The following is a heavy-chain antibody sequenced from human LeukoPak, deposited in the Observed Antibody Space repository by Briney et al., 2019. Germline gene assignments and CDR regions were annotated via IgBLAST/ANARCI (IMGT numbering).Heavy chain of an antibody. J-gene: IGHJ4*02. CDR1: GFTFSSYW. CDR3: ARAVVYGDYQIFDY. CDR2: IKQDGSEK. V-gene: IGHV3-7*01. Sequence: GGPLRLSCAASGFTFSSYWMSWVRQAPGKGLEWVANIKQDGSEKYYVDSVRGRFTISRDNAKNSLYLQMNSLKAEDTAVYYCARAVVYGDYQIFDYWGQGTLATVSS. D-gene: IGHD4-17*01.